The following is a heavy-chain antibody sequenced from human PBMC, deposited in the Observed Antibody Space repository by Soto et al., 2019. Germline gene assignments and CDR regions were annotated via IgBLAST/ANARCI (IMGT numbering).Heavy chain of an antibody. D-gene: IGHD3-10*01. CDR1: GYSFTSYW. V-gene: IGHV5-51*01. CDR2: IYPGVSDT. Sequence: GESLKISCKGSGYSFTSYWIGWVRQMPGKGLEWMGIIYPGVSDTRYSPSFQGQVTISADKSISTAYLQWSSLKASDTAMYYCARQSDYGSGSYDYYGMDVWGQGTTVTVSS. J-gene: IGHJ6*02. CDR3: ARQSDYGSGSYDYYGMDV.